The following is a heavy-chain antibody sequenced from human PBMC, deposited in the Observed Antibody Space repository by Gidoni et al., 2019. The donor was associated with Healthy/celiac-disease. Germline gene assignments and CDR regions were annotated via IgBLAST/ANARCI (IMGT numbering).Heavy chain of an antibody. D-gene: IGHD3-22*01. CDR1: GYTFTDYY. Sequence: EVQLVQSGAEVKKPGATVKISCKVSGYTFTDYYMHWVQQAPGKGLEWMGLVDPEDGETIYAEKFQGRVTITADTSTDTAYMELSSLRSEDTAVYYCATATPSGYYDSSGRSFDYWGQGTLVTVSS. CDR3: ATATPSGYYDSSGRSFDY. V-gene: IGHV1-69-2*01. J-gene: IGHJ4*02. CDR2: VDPEDGET.